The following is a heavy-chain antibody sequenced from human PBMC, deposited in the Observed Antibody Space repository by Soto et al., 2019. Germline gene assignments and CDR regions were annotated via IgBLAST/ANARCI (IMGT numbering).Heavy chain of an antibody. CDR3: ARDPGVAVAGHGDY. V-gene: IGHV1-69*06. CDR1: GGTFSSYA. CDR2: IIPIFGTA. J-gene: IGHJ4*02. Sequence: SVKVSCKASGGTFSSYAISWVRQAPGQGLEWMGGIIPIFGTANYAQKFQGRVTITADKSTSTAYMEPSSLRSEDTAVYYCARDPGVAVAGHGDYWGQGTLVTVSS. D-gene: IGHD6-19*01.